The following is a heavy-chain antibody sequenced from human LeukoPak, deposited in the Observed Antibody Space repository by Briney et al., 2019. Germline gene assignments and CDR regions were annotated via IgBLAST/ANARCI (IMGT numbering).Heavy chain of an antibody. J-gene: IGHJ5*02. V-gene: IGHV4-34*01. D-gene: IGHD2-2*02. CDR1: GGSFSGYY. Sequence: KPSETLSLTCAVYGGSFSGYYWSWIRQPPGKGLEWIGEINHSGSTNYNPSLKSRVTISVDTSKSQFSLKLSSVTAADTAVYYCARELGYCSSTSCYKLFDPWGQGTLVTVSS. CDR3: ARELGYCSSTSCYKLFDP. CDR2: INHSGST.